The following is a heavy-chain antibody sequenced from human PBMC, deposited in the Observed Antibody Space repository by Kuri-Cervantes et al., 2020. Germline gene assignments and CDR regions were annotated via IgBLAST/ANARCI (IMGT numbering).Heavy chain of an antibody. CDR1: GGSISSYY. CDR2: IYYSGST. J-gene: IGHJ6*02. V-gene: IGHV4-59*01. D-gene: IGHD6-13*01. Sequence: ESLKISCTVSGGSISSYYWGWIRQPPGKGLEWIGYIYYSGSTNYNPSLKSRVTISVDTSKNQFSLKLSSVTAADTAVYYCARAIAAAGYYYYGMDVWGQGTTVTVSS. CDR3: ARAIAAAGYYYYGMDV.